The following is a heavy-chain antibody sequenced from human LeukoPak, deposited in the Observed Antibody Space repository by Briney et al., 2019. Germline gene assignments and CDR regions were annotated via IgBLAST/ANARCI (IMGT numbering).Heavy chain of an antibody. J-gene: IGHJ1*01. CDR1: GFTFSSYA. CDR2: ISGSGGST. CDR3: AKFAEAYYYDSSGLRYFQH. D-gene: IGHD3-22*01. V-gene: IGHV3-23*01. Sequence: GGSLRLSCAASGFTFSSYAMSWVRQPPGKGLEWVSAISGSGGSTYYADSVKGRFTISRDNSKNTLYLQMNSLRAEDTAVYYCAKFAEAYYYDSSGLRYFQHWGQGTLVTVSS.